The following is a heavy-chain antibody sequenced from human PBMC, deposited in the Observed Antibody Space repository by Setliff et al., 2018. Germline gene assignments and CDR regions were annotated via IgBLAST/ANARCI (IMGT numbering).Heavy chain of an antibody. CDR2: ISGSSSDI. Sequence: PGGSLRLSCAASGFIFKNYIMTWVRQAPGKGLEWVASISGSSSDIYYADSVKGRFSISRDNAKNSLYLQMSSLRAEDTALFYCARAVTIFGVVTPIYFYYMDVWGKGTTVTVSS. D-gene: IGHD3-3*01. V-gene: IGHV3-21*01. J-gene: IGHJ6*03. CDR3: ARAVTIFGVVTPIYFYYMDV. CDR1: GFIFKNYI.